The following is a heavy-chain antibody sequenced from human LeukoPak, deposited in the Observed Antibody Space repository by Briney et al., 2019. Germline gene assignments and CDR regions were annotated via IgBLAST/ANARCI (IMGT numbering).Heavy chain of an antibody. CDR3: ARGQGSGGHWYYFDY. CDR2: IHYSGGST. J-gene: IGHJ4*02. V-gene: IGHV3-23*01. D-gene: IGHD2-21*02. CDR1: GFTFTNYA. Sequence: GGSLRLSCAASGFTFTNYAMSWVRQAPGKGLEWVSSIHYSGGSTYYADSVKGRFSISRDNAKNSLYLQMKSLRDEDTAVYYCARGQGSGGHWYYFDYWGQGTLVTVSS.